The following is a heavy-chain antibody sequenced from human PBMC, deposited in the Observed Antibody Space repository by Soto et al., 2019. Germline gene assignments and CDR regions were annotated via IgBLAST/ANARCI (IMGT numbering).Heavy chain of an antibody. CDR3: TSPIMATGLRTD. D-gene: IGHD5-12*01. CDR2: ISSPGTTT. J-gene: IGHJ4*02. CDR1: GFTFSDYG. V-gene: IGHV3-30*03. Sequence: PGGSLRLSCAASGFTFSDYGMHWVRQAPGKGLEWVAVISSPGTTTYYADSVKGRFTISRDNSKNTLYLQMNSLRVEDTALYYCTSPIMATGLRTDWGQGTLVTVSS.